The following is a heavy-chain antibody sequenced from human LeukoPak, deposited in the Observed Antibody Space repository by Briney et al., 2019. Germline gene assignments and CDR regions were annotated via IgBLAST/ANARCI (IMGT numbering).Heavy chain of an antibody. CDR2: IFVGGST. D-gene: IGHD6-13*01. V-gene: IGHV4-59*12. Sequence: SETLSLTCSVSGDSISNYYWNWIRQSPGKGLEWIGHIFVGGSTNYNPSLKSRVTISVDTSKNQFSLKLSSVTAADTAVYYCARVTQQQLTDAFNIWGQGTMVTVSS. CDR3: ARVTQQQLTDAFNI. CDR1: GDSISNYY. J-gene: IGHJ3*02.